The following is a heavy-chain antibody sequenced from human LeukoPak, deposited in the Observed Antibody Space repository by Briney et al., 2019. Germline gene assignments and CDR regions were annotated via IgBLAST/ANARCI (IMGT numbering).Heavy chain of an antibody. CDR3: TSPSPWGSSWYQPDY. V-gene: IGHV3-73*01. Sequence: GGSLRLSCAASGFTFSGSAMHWVRQASGKGLEWVGRIRSKANSYATAYAASVKGRFTISRDDSKSTAYLQMNSLKTEDTAVYYCTSPSPWGSSWYQPDYWGQGTLVTVSS. J-gene: IGHJ4*02. D-gene: IGHD6-13*01. CDR2: IRSKANSYAT. CDR1: GFTFSGSA.